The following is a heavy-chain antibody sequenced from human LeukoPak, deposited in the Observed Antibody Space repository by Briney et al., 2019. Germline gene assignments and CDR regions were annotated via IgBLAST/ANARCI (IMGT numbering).Heavy chain of an antibody. CDR2: SHPINSDT. CDR3: ARHQYYYDSSGNYGWFDS. D-gene: IGHD3-22*01. Sequence: GVSLKISCKGSGFNFTAYWIAWVRQMPGKGLEWMGISHPINSDTKYSPSFQGQVTISADKSSSTAYLQWNSLKASDTAMYYCARHQYYYDSSGNYGWFDSWGQGTLVTVSS. J-gene: IGHJ5*01. CDR1: GFNFTAYW. V-gene: IGHV5-51*01.